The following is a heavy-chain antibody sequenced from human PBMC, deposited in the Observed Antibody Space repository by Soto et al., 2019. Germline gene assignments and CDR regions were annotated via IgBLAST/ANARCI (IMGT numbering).Heavy chain of an antibody. J-gene: IGHJ4*02. CDR1: GGSISSGGYY. CDR3: ARRPGGDYGDPSPPDC. V-gene: IGHV4-31*03. CDR2: IYFSGST. Sequence: QVQLQESGPGLVKPLQTLSLTCTVSGGSISSGGYYWSWIRQHPGKGLEWIGYIYFSGSTYYNPSLKSRVTKSVDTPQNPFALKLSSVTPADTAVYYCARRPGGDYGDPSPPDCWGQGTLVTVS. D-gene: IGHD4-17*01.